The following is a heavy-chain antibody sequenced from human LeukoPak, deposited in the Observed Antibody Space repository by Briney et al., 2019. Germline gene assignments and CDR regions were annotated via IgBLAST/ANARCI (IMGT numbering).Heavy chain of an antibody. J-gene: IGHJ6*04. V-gene: IGHV4-59*01. CDR2: IYYSGST. Sequence: SETLSLTCTVSGGSISSYYWSWIRQPPGKGLEWIGYIYYSGSTNYNPSLKSRVTTSVDTSKNQFSLKLSSGTAADTAVYYCARSKEGGYYYYGVDVWGKGTTVTVSS. CDR1: GGSISSYY. CDR3: ARSKEGGYYYYGVDV.